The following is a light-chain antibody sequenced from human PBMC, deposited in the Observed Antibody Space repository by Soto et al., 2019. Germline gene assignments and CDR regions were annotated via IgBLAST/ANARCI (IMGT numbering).Light chain of an antibody. CDR2: DAS. Sequence: ELVVTQSPATLSVSPGERVTLSCRTSQDVSSKLAWYQQKAGQAPSLLIYDASTRATGTPARFSGSGSGTEFTLTISRLEPEDFAVYYCHQYGSSPPITFGQGTRLEI. CDR3: HQYGSSPPIT. V-gene: IGKV3D-15*01. CDR1: QDVSSK. J-gene: IGKJ5*01.